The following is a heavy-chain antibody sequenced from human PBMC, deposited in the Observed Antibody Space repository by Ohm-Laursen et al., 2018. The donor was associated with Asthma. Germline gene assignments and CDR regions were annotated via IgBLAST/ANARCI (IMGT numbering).Heavy chain of an antibody. D-gene: IGHD2-21*02. J-gene: IGHJ3*02. V-gene: IGHV3-30*03. CDR2: ISSAETYK. CDR3: ARRDFSGGDTNAAFDI. Sequence: SLRLSCSASGFTFSSYGMHWVRQAPGKGLEWVAIISSAETYKNYANSVKGRFTISKDNSKNTLFLQMNSLRPDDTAVYYCARRDFSGGDTNAAFDIWGQGTMVTVSS. CDR1: GFTFSSYG.